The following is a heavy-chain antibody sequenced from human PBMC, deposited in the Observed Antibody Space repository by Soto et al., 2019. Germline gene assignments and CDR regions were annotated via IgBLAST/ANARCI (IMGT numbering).Heavy chain of an antibody. CDR3: ARDTMVALDY. CDR1: GYTFTSYA. D-gene: IGHD2-15*01. Sequence: QVQLVQSGAEENKPGASVKVSCKASGYTFTSYAMHWVRQAPGQRLEWMGWINAGNGNTKYSQKFQGRVTITRDTSASTAYMELSSLRSEDTAVYYCARDTMVALDYWGQGTLVTVSS. V-gene: IGHV1-3*05. J-gene: IGHJ4*02. CDR2: INAGNGNT.